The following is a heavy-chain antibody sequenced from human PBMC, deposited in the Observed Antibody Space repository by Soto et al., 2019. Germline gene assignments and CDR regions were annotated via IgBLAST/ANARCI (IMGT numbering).Heavy chain of an antibody. CDR1: GDYIHVGGYY. CDR3: ARTAESNWFDP. J-gene: IGHJ5*02. Sequence: SETLSLTCSVSGDYIHVGGYYWTWIRQPPGKGLEWIGYIYYSGSTYYNPSLKSRVTISVDTSKNQFSLKLSSVTAADTAVYYCARTAESNWFDPWGQGTLVTVSS. CDR2: IYYSGST. V-gene: IGHV4-30-4*01. D-gene: IGHD6-19*01.